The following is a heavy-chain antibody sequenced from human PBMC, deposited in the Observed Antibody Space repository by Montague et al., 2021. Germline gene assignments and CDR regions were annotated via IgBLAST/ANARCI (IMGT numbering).Heavy chain of an antibody. V-gene: IGHV6-1*01. CDR2: N. Sequence: NDYAVSVKSRITINPDTPKNQFSLQLNSVTPEDTAVYYCARGLWFGELLSLYYYYGMDVWGQGTTVTVSS. J-gene: IGHJ6*02. CDR3: ARGLWFGELLSLYYYYGMDV. D-gene: IGHD3-10*01.